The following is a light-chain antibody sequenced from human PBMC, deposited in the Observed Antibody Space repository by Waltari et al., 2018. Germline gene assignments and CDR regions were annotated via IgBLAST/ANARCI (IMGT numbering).Light chain of an antibody. CDR2: WAS. Sequence: DIVMTQSPDYLAVSLGERTSINCKSSQSGLSRSNSLNYFGWDQQKVGQPPKLLIYWASTRESGVPGRFTGSGSVTEFTLTISSLQAEDVAVYYCQQYYTTPHPFGPGTQVDVK. CDR3: QQYYTTPHP. V-gene: IGKV4-1*01. CDR1: QSGLSRSNSLNY. J-gene: IGKJ3*01.